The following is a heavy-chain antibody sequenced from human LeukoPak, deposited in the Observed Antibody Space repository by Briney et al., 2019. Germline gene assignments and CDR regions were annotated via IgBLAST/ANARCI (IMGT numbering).Heavy chain of an antibody. J-gene: IGHJ4*02. CDR2: IKQDGSEK. Sequence: PGGSLRLSCAASGFTFSSYWMSWVRQAPGKGLEWVANIKQDGSEKYYVDSVKGRFTISRDNAKNSLYLQMNSLRAEDTAVYYCAVGYSYGFVDYWGQGTLVTVSS. CDR3: AVGYSYGFVDY. CDR1: GFTFSSYW. V-gene: IGHV3-7*01. D-gene: IGHD5-18*01.